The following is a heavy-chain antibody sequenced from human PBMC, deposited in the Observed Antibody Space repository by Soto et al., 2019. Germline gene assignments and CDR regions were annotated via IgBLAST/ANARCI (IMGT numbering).Heavy chain of an antibody. Sequence: ASETLSLTCAVYGGSFSGYYWSWIRQPPGKGPEWIGEINHSGSTNYNPSLKSRVTISVDTSKNQFSLKLSSVTAADTAVYYCARGTQQLVVGGMDVWGQGTTVTVSS. CDR2: INHSGST. CDR3: ARGTQQLVVGGMDV. V-gene: IGHV4-34*01. CDR1: GGSFSGYY. D-gene: IGHD6-6*01. J-gene: IGHJ6*02.